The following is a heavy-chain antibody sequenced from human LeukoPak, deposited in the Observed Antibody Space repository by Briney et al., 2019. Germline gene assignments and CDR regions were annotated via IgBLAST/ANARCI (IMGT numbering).Heavy chain of an antibody. CDR2: ISGGSDTI. V-gene: IGHV3-48*02. CDR1: GFTFSTYA. CDR3: ATNPHSGNWG. J-gene: IGHJ3*01. D-gene: IGHD7-27*01. Sequence: PGGSLRLSCAASGFTFSTYAMSWVRQAPGKGPECLSYISGGSDTIYYADSVKGRFTISRDNAKSSLYLQMNSLRDEDTAVYYCATNPHSGNWGWGRGTMDTVSS.